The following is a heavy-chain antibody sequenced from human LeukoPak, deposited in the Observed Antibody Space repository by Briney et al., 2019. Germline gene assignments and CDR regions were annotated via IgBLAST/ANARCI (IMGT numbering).Heavy chain of an antibody. CDR2: ISGSGGST. D-gene: IGHD3-3*01. Sequence: GGSLRLSCAASGFTFSSYAMSWVRQAPGRGREWVSAISGSGGSTYYADSVKGGFTISRDNSKNTLYLQMNSLRAEDTAVYYCANPYYDFWSGYSARDYWGRGTLSPSPQ. CDR3: ANPYYDFWSGYSARDY. V-gene: IGHV3-23*01. J-gene: IGHJ4*02. CDR1: GFTFSSYA.